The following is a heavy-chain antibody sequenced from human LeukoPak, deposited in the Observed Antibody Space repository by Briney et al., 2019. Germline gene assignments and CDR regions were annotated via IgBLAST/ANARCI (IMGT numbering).Heavy chain of an antibody. J-gene: IGHJ4*02. Sequence: SETLSLTCAVYGGSFSGYYWSWIRQPPGKGLEWIGEINHSGSTNYNPSLKSRVTISVDTSKNQFSLKRSSVTAADTAVYYCARGLRCTNGVCYHPGNDYWGQGTLVTVSS. CDR2: INHSGST. CDR1: GGSFSGYY. CDR3: ARGLRCTNGVCYHPGNDY. V-gene: IGHV4-34*01. D-gene: IGHD2-8*01.